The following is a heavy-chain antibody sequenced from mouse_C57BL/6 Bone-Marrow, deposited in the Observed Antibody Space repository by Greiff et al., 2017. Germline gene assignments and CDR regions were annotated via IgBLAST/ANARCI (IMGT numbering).Heavy chain of an antibody. D-gene: IGHD4-1*01. CDR3: ARASGTWRYFDV. Sequence: EVKLVESGGGLVQSGRSLRLSCATSGFTFSDFYMEWVRQAPGKGLEWIAASRNKANDYTTEYSASVKGRFIVSRDTSQSILYLQMNALRAEDTAIYYCARASGTWRYFDVWGTGTTVTVSS. V-gene: IGHV7-1*01. CDR2: SRNKANDYTT. J-gene: IGHJ1*03. CDR1: GFTFSDFY.